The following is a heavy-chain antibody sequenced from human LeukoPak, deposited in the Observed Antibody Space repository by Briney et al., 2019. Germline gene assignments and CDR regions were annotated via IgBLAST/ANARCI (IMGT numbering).Heavy chain of an antibody. Sequence: SETLSLTCTVSGGSINNYYWSWVRQPAGKGLEWIGRIYTRGSTNYNPSLKSRVTMSVDTSKNQFSLKLTSVTGVDTAVYYCARGRYCGADICSGGDAFDIWGQGTMVSVSS. CDR2: IYTRGST. D-gene: IGHD2-21*02. CDR3: ARGRYCGADICSGGDAFDI. J-gene: IGHJ3*02. CDR1: GGSINNYY. V-gene: IGHV4-4*07.